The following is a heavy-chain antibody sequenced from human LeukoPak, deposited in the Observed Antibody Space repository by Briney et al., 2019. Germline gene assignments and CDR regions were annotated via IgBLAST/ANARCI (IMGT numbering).Heavy chain of an antibody. D-gene: IGHD3-10*01. J-gene: IGHJ4*02. Sequence: GESLRLSCAASGFSFSLYGMHWVRQAPGKGLEWVAFLRSDTNSEHYAVSVKGRFAISRDTSKDTLNLQMRSLRVEDTALYYCARGLRQAGLAPLEFWGQGTQVIVSS. V-gene: IGHV3-30*02. CDR2: LRSDTNSE. CDR1: GFSFSLYG. CDR3: ARGLRQAGLAPLEF.